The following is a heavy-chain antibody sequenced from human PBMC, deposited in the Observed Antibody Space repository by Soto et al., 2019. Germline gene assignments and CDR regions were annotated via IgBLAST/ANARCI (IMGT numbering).Heavy chain of an antibody. CDR2: TIPIFGTA. V-gene: IGHV1-69*01. D-gene: IGHD3-10*01. Sequence: QVQLVQSGAEVKKPGSSVKVSCKASGGTFSSYAISWVRQAPGQGLEWMGGTIPIFGTANYAQKFQGRVTITADEATSTAYMELSSLSSEDTAVYYCARSTMVRGVIRAYWAYGMDVWGQGTTVTVSS. J-gene: IGHJ6*02. CDR3: ARSTMVRGVIRAYWAYGMDV. CDR1: GGTFSSYA.